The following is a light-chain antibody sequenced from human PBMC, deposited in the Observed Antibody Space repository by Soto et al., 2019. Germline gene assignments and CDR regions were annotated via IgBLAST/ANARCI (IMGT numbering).Light chain of an antibody. CDR3: CSYAGSYNFV. J-gene: IGLJ2*01. Sequence: QSVLTQPRSVSGSPGQSVAISCTGTSSDVGGYKFVSWYQQHPGKAPKLMIYDVSQRPSGVPDRFPGSKSGSTASLTISGLQAEDEADYYCCSYAGSYNFVFGGGTKVTVL. V-gene: IGLV2-11*01. CDR1: SSDVGGYKF. CDR2: DVS.